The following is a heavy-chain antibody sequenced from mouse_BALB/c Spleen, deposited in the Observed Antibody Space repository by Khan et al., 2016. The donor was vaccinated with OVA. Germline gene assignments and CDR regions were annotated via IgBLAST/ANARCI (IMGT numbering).Heavy chain of an antibody. CDR1: GYTFTDYA. J-gene: IGHJ4*01. Sequence: QVQLKESGPELVRPGVSVKISCKGSGYTFTDYAMHWVKQSHAKSLEWIGVISTYSGNTNYNQKFKGKATMTVDKSSSTAYMELARLTSDDSAIYYGARRALSTMITTDAMDYWGQGTSVTVSS. CDR2: ISTYSGNT. CDR3: ARRALSTMITTDAMDY. V-gene: IGHV1S137*01. D-gene: IGHD2-4*01.